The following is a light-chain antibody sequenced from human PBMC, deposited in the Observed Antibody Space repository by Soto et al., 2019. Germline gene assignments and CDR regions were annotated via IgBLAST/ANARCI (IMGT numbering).Light chain of an antibody. CDR3: SSYTSSSTLVV. CDR2: EVS. CDR1: SSDVGGYNY. V-gene: IGLV2-14*01. Sequence: QSALTQPASVSGSPGQSITISCTGTSSDVGGYNYVSWYQQHPGKAPKLMIYEVSNRPSGVSNRFSGSKSGNTASLTISGLQAGDEDDYYFSSYTSSSTLVVFGGGTKLTVL. J-gene: IGLJ2*01.